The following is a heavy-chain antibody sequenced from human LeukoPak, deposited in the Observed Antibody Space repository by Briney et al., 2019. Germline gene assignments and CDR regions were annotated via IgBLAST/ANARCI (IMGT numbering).Heavy chain of an antibody. J-gene: IGHJ3*02. V-gene: IGHV3-30*18. D-gene: IGHD3-22*01. CDR1: GYTFTSYY. CDR3: AKDYDSSGWAAFDI. Sequence: SCKASGYTFTSYYMHWVRQAPGKGLEWVAVISYAGSNKYFADSVKGRFTISRDNSKNTLYLQMNSLRAEDTAVYYCAKDYDSSGWAAFDIWGQGTMVTVSS. CDR2: ISYAGSNK.